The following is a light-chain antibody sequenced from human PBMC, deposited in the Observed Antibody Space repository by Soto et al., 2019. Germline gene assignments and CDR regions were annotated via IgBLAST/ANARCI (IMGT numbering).Light chain of an antibody. V-gene: IGKV3-20*01. CDR3: QQYATSPGT. Sequence: ENVLTQSPGTLSLSPGQRATLSCRASHTISSSYLAWYQQKPGQAPRLLIYAISDRATGVPDRFRGSGSGTDFTLTITRLEPEDFAVYYCQQYATSPGTFGQGTKVAIK. CDR2: AIS. J-gene: IGKJ1*01. CDR1: HTISSSY.